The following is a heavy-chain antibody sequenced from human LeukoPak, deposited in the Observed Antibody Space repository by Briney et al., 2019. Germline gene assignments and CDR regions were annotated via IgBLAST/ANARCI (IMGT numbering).Heavy chain of an antibody. Sequence: GRSVRLSRAASGFTFSSYAMSWVREARGKGLVGVSDNSGSGGSTYYADSVKGRFTISRDNSKNTLYLQMNSLIAEDTAVYYCAKDQSVEYYDILPGYYGSRGLTSYWGQGTLVTVSS. CDR1: GFTFSSYA. J-gene: IGHJ4*02. D-gene: IGHD3-9*01. V-gene: IGHV3-23*01. CDR3: AKDQSVEYYDILPGYYGSRGLTSY. CDR2: NSGSGGST.